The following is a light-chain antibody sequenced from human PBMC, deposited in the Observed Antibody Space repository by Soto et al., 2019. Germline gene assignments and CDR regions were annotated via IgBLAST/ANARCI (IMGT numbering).Light chain of an antibody. CDR1: QNVARSN. CDR2: GAS. V-gene: IGKV3-20*01. J-gene: IGKJ1*01. CDR3: QQYSSSGT. Sequence: EIVLTESPDTLSLSPGEGATLSCRATQNVARSNLAWYQHRPGQSPRLVISGASTRAADTPHRFSGNGSGTYFTLTISILAAEYFAEYYCQQYSSSGTFGQGTKVDI.